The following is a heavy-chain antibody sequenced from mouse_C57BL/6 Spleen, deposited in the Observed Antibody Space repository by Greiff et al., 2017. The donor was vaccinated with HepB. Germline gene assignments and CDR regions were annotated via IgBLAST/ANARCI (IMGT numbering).Heavy chain of an antibody. J-gene: IGHJ1*03. D-gene: IGHD1-1*01. CDR3: AREGITTVEGDWYFDV. V-gene: IGHV1-19*01. Sequence: EVQLQQSGPVLVKPGASVKMSCKASGYTFTDYYMNWVKQSHGKSLEWIGVINPYNGGTSYNQKFKGKATLTVDKSSSTAYMELNSLTSEDSAVYYGAREGITTVEGDWYFDVWGTGTTVTVAS. CDR2: INPYNGGT. CDR1: GYTFTDYY.